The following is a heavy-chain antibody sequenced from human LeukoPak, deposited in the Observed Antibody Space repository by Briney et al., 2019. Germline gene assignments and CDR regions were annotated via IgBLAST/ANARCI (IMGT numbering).Heavy chain of an antibody. CDR3: ARVGAPAGHVDIVATIPRYYYYYGMDV. V-gene: IGHV1-18*01. J-gene: IGHJ6*02. D-gene: IGHD5-12*01. Sequence: GASVKVSCKASGYTFTSYGISWVRQAPGQGLEWMGWISAYNGNTNYAQKLQGRVTMTTDTSTSTAYMELRSLRSDDTAVYYCARVGAPAGHVDIVATIPRYYYYYGMDVWGQGTTVTVSS. CDR1: GYTFTSYG. CDR2: ISAYNGNT.